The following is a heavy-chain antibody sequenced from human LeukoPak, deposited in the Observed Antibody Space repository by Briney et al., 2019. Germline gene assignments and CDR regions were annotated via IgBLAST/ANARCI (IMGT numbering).Heavy chain of an antibody. CDR1: GFTFSSYW. CDR3: AKGRGWFYGMDV. D-gene: IGHD2-15*01. J-gene: IGHJ6*02. V-gene: IGHV3-74*01. Sequence: GGSLRLSCEASGFTFSSYWMHWVRQAPGKXLVWVSRINSDGSSASYADSVKGRFTISRDNAKNTVFLQMNSLRAEDTAVYYCAKGRGWFYGMDVWGQGTTVTVSS. CDR2: INSDGSSA.